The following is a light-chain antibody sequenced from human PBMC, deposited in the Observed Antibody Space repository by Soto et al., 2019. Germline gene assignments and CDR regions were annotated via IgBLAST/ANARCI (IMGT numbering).Light chain of an antibody. J-gene: IGKJ1*01. V-gene: IGKV4-1*01. CDR3: QQYDSTPQT. Sequence: DIVMTQSPDSLAVSLGERATINCKSSRSVLYSSDNKNYIAWYQQKPGQPPRLLIYWASTRESGVPDRFSGSGSGADFTLSISSLQAEDVAVYYCQQYDSTPQTFGQGTTVEIK. CDR2: WAS. CDR1: RSVLYSSDNKNY.